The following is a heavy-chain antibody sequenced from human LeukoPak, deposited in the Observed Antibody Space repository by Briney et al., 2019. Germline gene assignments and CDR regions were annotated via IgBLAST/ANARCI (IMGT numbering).Heavy chain of an antibody. Sequence: GGSLRLSCAASGFTFSSYAMSWVRQAPGNGLEWVSAISGSGGSTYYADSVEGRFTISRDNSKNTLYLQMNSLRAEDTAVYYCTRGLYQLPFHYDSSGYPLGYWGQGTLVTVSS. CDR2: ISGSGGST. D-gene: IGHD3-22*01. J-gene: IGHJ4*02. CDR3: TRGLYQLPFHYDSSGYPLGY. CDR1: GFTFSSYA. V-gene: IGHV3-23*01.